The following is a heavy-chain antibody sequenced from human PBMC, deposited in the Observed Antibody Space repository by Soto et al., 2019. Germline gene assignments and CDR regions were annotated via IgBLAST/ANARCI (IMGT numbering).Heavy chain of an antibody. V-gene: IGHV3-48*01. D-gene: IGHD1-7*01. J-gene: IGHJ4*02. CDR3: ARVHSITGTTEFDY. Sequence: EVQLVESGGGLVQPGGSLRLSCAASGFTFSSYSMNWVRQAPGKGLEWVSYISSSSSTIYYADSVKGRFTISRDNAKNSLYLQMNSLRAEDTAVYYCARVHSITGTTEFDYRGQGTLVTVSS. CDR2: ISSSSSTI. CDR1: GFTFSSYS.